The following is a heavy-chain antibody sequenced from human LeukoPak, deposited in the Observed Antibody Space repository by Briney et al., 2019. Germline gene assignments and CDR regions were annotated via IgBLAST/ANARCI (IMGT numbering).Heavy chain of an antibody. V-gene: IGHV3-21*01. CDR2: ISSSSSYI. CDR3: ASSPYCSSTSCYPY. D-gene: IGHD2-2*01. Sequence: GGSPRLSCAASGFTFSSYSMNWVRQAPGKGLEWVSSISSSSSYIYYADSVKGRFTISRDNAKNSLYLQMNSLRAEDTAVYYCASSPYCSSTSCYPYWGQGTLVTVSS. CDR1: GFTFSSYS. J-gene: IGHJ4*02.